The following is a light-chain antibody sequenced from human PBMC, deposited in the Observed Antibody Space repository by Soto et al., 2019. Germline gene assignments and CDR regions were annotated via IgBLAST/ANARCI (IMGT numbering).Light chain of an antibody. CDR3: TSHAGSNNYV. J-gene: IGLJ1*01. V-gene: IGLV2-8*01. CDR1: SSDVGGYNY. Sequence: QSVRTPPPSASGSPGQSVTISCTVTSSDVGGYNYVSWYQQHPGKAPKLIISEVSKRPSGVPDRFSGSKSGNTASLTVSGLQAEDDADYYCTSHAGSNNYVFGTGTKVTVL. CDR2: EVS.